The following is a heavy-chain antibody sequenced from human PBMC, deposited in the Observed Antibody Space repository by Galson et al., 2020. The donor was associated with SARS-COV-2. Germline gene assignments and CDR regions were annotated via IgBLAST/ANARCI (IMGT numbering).Heavy chain of an antibody. Sequence: GGSLRLSCAASGFTFSTSYMSWVRQAPGKGLEWLSYIGGSSDVIKYTDSVKGRFTISRDNAKNLLYLQMNSLRDEDTAVYYFAGWYIRFWGQGTLVTVSS. D-gene: IGHD6-19*01. CDR1: GFTFSTSY. V-gene: IGHV3-48*02. CDR2: IGGSSDVI. CDR3: AGWYIRF. J-gene: IGHJ4*02.